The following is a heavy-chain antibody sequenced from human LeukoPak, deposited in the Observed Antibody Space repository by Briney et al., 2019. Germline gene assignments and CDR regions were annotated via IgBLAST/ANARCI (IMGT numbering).Heavy chain of an antibody. Sequence: PGGSLRLSCAASGFTFSSYAMSWVRQAPGKGLEWVSAISGSGGSTYYADSAKGRFTISRDNSKNTLYLQMNSLRAEDTAVYYCQGTTLPPRYFDLWGRGTLVTVSS. J-gene: IGHJ2*01. V-gene: IGHV3-23*01. CDR2: ISGSGGST. D-gene: IGHD1-1*01. CDR1: GFTFSSYA. CDR3: QGTTLPPRYFDL.